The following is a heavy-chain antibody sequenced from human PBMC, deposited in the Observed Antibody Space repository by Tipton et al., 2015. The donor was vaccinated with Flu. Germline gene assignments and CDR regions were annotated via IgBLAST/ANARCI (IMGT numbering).Heavy chain of an antibody. Sequence: TLSLTCTVSGGSMSSFYWSWIRQPAGKGLEWIGRMYTSGTAKYHPSFKSRVTMSVDTSKNQFSLNLSSVTAADTAFYYCARGSGSGTYVIFDYWGQGTLVSVSS. CDR1: GGSMSSFY. V-gene: IGHV4-4*07. CDR3: ARGSGSGTYVIFDY. D-gene: IGHD3-10*01. CDR2: MYTSGTA. J-gene: IGHJ4*02.